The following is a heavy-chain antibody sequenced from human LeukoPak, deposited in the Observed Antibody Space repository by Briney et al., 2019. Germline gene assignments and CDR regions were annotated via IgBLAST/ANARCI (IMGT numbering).Heavy chain of an antibody. CDR2: IYYSGST. Sequence: NSSETLSLTCIVSGGSISSSSHYWGWIRQPPGKGLEWIGSIYYSGSTYYSPSLKSRVTIPVDRPKNQFSLKLRSVTAADTAVYHCARHWAYCSGGTCYSFDDWGQGTLVTVSS. J-gene: IGHJ4*02. D-gene: IGHD2-15*01. CDR1: GGSISSSSHY. CDR3: ARHWAYCSGGTCYSFDD. V-gene: IGHV4-39*01.